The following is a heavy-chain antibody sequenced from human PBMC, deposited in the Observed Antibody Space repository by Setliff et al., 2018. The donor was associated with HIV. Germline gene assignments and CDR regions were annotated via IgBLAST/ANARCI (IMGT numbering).Heavy chain of an antibody. V-gene: IGHV4-30-4*02. Sequence: PSETLSLTCTVSGGSISSGDYYWSWIRQPPGKGLEWIGYIYYSGSTYYNPSLKSRVTISVDTSKNQFSLKLSSVTAADTAVYYCARFHYYGSGSYSARDAFDIWGQGTMVTVSS. D-gene: IGHD3-10*01. J-gene: IGHJ3*02. CDR3: ARFHYYGSGSYSARDAFDI. CDR1: GGSISSGDYY. CDR2: IYYSGST.